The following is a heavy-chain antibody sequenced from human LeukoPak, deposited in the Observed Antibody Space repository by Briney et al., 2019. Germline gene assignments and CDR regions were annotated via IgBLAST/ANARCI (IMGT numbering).Heavy chain of an antibody. CDR1: GFTFGSYA. Sequence: GGSLRLSCAASGFTFGSYAMSWVRQAPGKGLEWVSAISGSGGSTYYADSVKGRFTISRDNSKNTLYLQMNSLRAEDTAVYYCAKDSSSSWYHKYFDYWGQGTLVTVSS. J-gene: IGHJ4*02. CDR3: AKDSSSSWYHKYFDY. V-gene: IGHV3-23*01. CDR2: ISGSGGST. D-gene: IGHD6-13*01.